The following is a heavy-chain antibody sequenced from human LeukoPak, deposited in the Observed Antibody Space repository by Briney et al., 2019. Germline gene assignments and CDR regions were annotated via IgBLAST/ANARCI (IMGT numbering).Heavy chain of an antibody. CDR3: ARDLGGVVRRRDNSGYYPLTDAFDV. V-gene: IGHV1-2*02. J-gene: IGHJ3*01. CDR1: GYTFTGYY. Sequence: ASVKVSCKASGYTFTGYYMHWVRQAPGQGLEWMGWINPNSGGTNYAQKFQGRVTMTRDTSISTAYMELSRLRSDDTAVYYCARDLGGVVRRRDNSGYYPLTDAFDVWGQGTMVTVSS. D-gene: IGHD3-22*01. CDR2: INPNSGGT.